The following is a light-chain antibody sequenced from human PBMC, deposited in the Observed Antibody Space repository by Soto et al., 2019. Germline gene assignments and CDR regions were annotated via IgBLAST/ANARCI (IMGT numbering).Light chain of an antibody. CDR1: SSDVGGYNY. CDR2: EVS. Sequence: QSALTQPASVSGSPGQSITISCTGTSSDVGGYNYVCWYQHHPGKAPKLIISEVSSRPSGVSDRFSGSKSGNTASLTIHGLQPEDEAAYYCTSFTSSTTYVFGTGTKVTVL. CDR3: TSFTSSTTYV. V-gene: IGLV2-14*01. J-gene: IGLJ1*01.